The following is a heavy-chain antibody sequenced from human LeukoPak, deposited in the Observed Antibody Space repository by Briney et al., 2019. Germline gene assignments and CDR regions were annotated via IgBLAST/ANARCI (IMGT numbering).Heavy chain of an antibody. J-gene: IGHJ6*03. V-gene: IGHV4-59*11. Sequence: SETLSLTRTVSGDSISSHYWSRIRQPPGKGLEWIGYIYYSGSTNYNPSLKSRVTISVDTSKNQFSLKLSSVTAADTAVYYCARTTSYDILTGYFYYYYYYMDVWGKGTTVTVSS. D-gene: IGHD3-9*01. CDR1: GDSISSHY. CDR2: IYYSGST. CDR3: ARTTSYDILTGYFYYYYYYMDV.